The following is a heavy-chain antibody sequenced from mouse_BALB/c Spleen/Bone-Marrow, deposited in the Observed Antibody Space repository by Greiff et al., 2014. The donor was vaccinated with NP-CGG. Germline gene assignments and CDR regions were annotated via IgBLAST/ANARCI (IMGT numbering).Heavy chain of an antibody. CDR2: ISPGSGST. CDR3: ARGIYYGNYVYAMDY. CDR1: GYTFPNYW. V-gene: IGHV1S41*01. D-gene: IGHD2-1*01. Sequence: DLVKPGASVKLSCKASGYTFPNYWINWIKQRPGQGLEGIGRISPGSGSTYYNEMFKGKATLTVDTSSSTAYIQLSSLSSEDSAVYFCARGIYYGNYVYAMDYWGQGTSVTVS. J-gene: IGHJ4*01.